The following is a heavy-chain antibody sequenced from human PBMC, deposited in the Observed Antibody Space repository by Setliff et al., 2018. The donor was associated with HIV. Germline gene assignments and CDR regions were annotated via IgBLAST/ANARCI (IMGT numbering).Heavy chain of an antibody. D-gene: IGHD6-13*01. CDR3: AKDSYVAAAGTYNDY. CDR1: GFTFSHFG. CDR2: IQYDGNNE. J-gene: IGHJ4*02. Sequence: GGSLRLSCAASGFTFSHFGMHWVRQAPGKGLEWVTFIQYDGNNEYYADSVKGRFTISRDNAKNSPYLQMNSLRAEDTALCYCAKDSYVAAAGTYNDYWGQGALVTVS. V-gene: IGHV3-30*02.